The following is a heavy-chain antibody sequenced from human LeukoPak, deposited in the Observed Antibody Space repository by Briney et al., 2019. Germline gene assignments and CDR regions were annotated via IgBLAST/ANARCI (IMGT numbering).Heavy chain of an antibody. CDR2: IRYDGSNK. Sequence: GGSLRLSCAASGFTFSSFGMHWVRQAPGKGLEWVSFIRYDGSNKYYAESVKGRFTISRDISKNTLSLQMNSLGAEDTAVYYCAKDIIHYYDSSGSPFDYGGQGTLVTVSS. D-gene: IGHD3-22*01. J-gene: IGHJ4*02. V-gene: IGHV3-30*02. CDR1: GFTFSSFG. CDR3: AKDIIHYYDSSGSPFDY.